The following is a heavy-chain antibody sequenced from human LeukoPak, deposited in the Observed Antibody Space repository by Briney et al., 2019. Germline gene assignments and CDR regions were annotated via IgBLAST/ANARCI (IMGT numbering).Heavy chain of an antibody. V-gene: IGHV1-69*04. J-gene: IGHJ6*02. CDR1: GGTFSSYA. CDR2: IIPILGIA. CDR3: AREREGRAGRGLYYYVMDV. D-gene: IGHD3-10*01. Sequence: SVKVSCKASGGTFSSYAISWVRQAPGQGLEWMGRIIPILGIANYEQKFQGRVTITADKSTSTAYMELSSLRAEDTAVYYCAREREGRAGRGLYYYVMDVWGQGTTVTVFS.